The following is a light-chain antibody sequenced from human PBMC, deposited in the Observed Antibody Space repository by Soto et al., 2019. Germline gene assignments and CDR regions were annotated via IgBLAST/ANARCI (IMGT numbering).Light chain of an antibody. CDR1: SSDVGGYNY. Sequence: QSALTQPASVSGSPGQSITISCTGTSSDVGGYNYVSWYQQHPGKAPKLMIYDVNNRPSGVSNRFPGSKSGNTASLTISGXXXXXXXXXYCSSYTSSITLVFGGGTKLTV. J-gene: IGLJ2*01. V-gene: IGLV2-14*01. CDR3: SSYTSSITLV. CDR2: DVN.